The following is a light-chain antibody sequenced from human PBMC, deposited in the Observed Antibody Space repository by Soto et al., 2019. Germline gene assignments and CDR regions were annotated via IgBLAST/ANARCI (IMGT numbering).Light chain of an antibody. CDR2: GAS. V-gene: IGKV3-20*01. Sequence: EIVLTQSPGTLSVSPGERATLSCRASQSVSSSYLAWYQQKPGQAPRLLIYGASSRATGIPDRFSGSGSGTDFTLTISRLEPEDFAVYYCQQYGSSLFTFGGG. CDR1: QSVSSSY. CDR3: QQYGSSLFT. J-gene: IGKJ4*01.